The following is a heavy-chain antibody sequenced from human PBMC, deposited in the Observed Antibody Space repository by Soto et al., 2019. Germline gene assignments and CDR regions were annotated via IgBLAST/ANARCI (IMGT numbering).Heavy chain of an antibody. D-gene: IGHD3-10*01. Sequence: QMQLVQSGAEVKKTGSSVKISCRASGYTFTYRHLHWLRQAPGQALEWMGCITPFNGNTNDAPKFHGSVLLNKDASMSTVYLELRSLRSEDTAMYYGSNLASGRDSFDIWGQGTMVTVSS. CDR1: GYTFTYRH. CDR3: SNLASGRDSFDI. CDR2: ITPFNGNT. V-gene: IGHV1-45*02. J-gene: IGHJ3*02.